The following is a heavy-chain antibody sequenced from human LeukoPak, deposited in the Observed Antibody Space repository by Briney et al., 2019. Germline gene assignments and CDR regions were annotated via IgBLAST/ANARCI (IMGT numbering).Heavy chain of an antibody. J-gene: IGHJ4*02. CDR2: VYSGGSI. CDR3: TRGEIRSFGDFSGD. V-gene: IGHV3-53*01. Sequence: PGGSLRLSCAASGFTVSSNYMSWVRQAPGKGLEWVSIVYSGGSIYYVDSVKGRFTISRDNSKSTLYLQMNTLRAEDTAVYYCTRGEIRSFGDFSGDWGQGTLVTVSS. D-gene: IGHD3-10*01. CDR1: GFTVSSNY.